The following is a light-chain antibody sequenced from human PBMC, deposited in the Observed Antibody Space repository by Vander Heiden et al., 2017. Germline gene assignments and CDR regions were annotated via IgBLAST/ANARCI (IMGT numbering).Light chain of an antibody. CDR3: QQCNTYLWT. V-gene: IGKV1-5*03. J-gene: IGKJ1*01. CDR2: KAS. Sequence: DIQMTQSPSTLSASVGDRVTITCRASQSIGSWVAWYQQKPGKAPKLLIYKASNLESGVPSRFSGSGSGTEFTLTISSLQPDDPATYFCQQCNTYLWTFGQGTKVEFK. CDR1: QSIGSW.